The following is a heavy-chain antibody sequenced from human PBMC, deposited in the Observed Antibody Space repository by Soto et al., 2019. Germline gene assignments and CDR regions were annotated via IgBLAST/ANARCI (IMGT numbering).Heavy chain of an antibody. J-gene: IGHJ4*01. Sequence: QVQLQESGPGLVQPSQTLSLTCTVSGGSISSGGYYWSWIRQHPGTVLEWIGHISYSGSTYYNTSLKSRVTISVYTSRTQFSLIVNSVTAADTAVYYCARGVLHWGQGTLVTVSS. V-gene: IGHV4-31*03. CDR1: GGSISSGGYY. CDR2: ISYSGST. CDR3: ARGVLH.